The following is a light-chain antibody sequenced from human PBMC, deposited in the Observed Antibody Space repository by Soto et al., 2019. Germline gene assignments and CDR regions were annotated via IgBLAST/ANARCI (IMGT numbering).Light chain of an antibody. CDR2: GAS. CDR3: QQYGSSFQT. J-gene: IGKJ2*01. CDR1: QSVTSNY. V-gene: IGKV3-20*01. Sequence: EIVLTQSPGTLSLSPGERATLSCRASQSVTSNYLAWYQQNPGQAPRLLIYGASFRATGIPDRFSGSGSGTDFTLTISRLEPEDSAVYYCQQYGSSFQTFGRGTKLEIK.